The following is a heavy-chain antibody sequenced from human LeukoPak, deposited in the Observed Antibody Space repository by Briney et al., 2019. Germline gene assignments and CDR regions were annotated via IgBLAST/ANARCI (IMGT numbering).Heavy chain of an antibody. D-gene: IGHD6-6*01. J-gene: IGHJ4*02. Sequence: SETLSLNCTVSGGSISTYYWSWIRRTPGKGLEWIAYIHASGPTNYNPSLKSRITISVDTSKNQFSLKLSSVTAADTAVYYCARHDAGIAARPFDNWGQGTLVTVSS. V-gene: IGHV4-4*09. CDR2: IHASGPT. CDR3: ARHDAGIAARPFDN. CDR1: GGSISTYY.